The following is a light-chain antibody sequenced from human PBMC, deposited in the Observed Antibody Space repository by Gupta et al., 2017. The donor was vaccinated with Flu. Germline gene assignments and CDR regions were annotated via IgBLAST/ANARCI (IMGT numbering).Light chain of an antibody. V-gene: IGKV1-39*01. Sequence: DIQLTQSPSSPSTSVGDSVTITCRASESFDDQLNWYQQKPGKAPKLLIHSASTLHSGVPSRFSGGGSGTEFTLTTRSLQHEDFATYYCQQSYFSPWTFGQGTKVEIK. CDR2: SAS. J-gene: IGKJ1*01. CDR3: QQSYFSPWT. CDR1: ESFDDQ.